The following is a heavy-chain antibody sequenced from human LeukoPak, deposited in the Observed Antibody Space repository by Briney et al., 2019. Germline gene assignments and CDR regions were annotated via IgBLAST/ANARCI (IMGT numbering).Heavy chain of an antibody. CDR3: ARTRNWFDP. CDR1: GGSISSGGYY. CDR2: IDHSGST. Sequence: SQTLSLTCTVSGGSISSGGYYWSWIRQPPGKGLVWIGYIDHSGSTYYNPALKSRVTISEDRSKNQFALKLSYMTAADTAVYYCARTRNWFDPWGQGTLVTPAS. V-gene: IGHV4-30-2*01. J-gene: IGHJ5*02.